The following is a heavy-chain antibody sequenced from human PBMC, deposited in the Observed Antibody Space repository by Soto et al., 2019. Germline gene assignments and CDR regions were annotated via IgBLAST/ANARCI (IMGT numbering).Heavy chain of an antibody. Sequence: EVQLVESGGGLVQPGGSLRLSCEASGFSFSSYEMNWVRQAPGKGLEWVSYISTGGGAIHYADSVKGRFTVSRDNAKSSLYMQMISLRSEDTALYFCARDIVGVNWFDPWGQGTLVTVSS. CDR1: GFSFSSYE. J-gene: IGHJ5*02. CDR3: ARDIVGVNWFDP. CDR2: ISTGGGAI. D-gene: IGHD1-26*01. V-gene: IGHV3-48*03.